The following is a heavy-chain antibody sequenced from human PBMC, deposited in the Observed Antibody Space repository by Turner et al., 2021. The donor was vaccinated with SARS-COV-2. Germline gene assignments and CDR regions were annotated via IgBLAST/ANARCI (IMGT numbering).Heavy chain of an antibody. CDR2: ISSRTICI. D-gene: IGHD3-3*01. CDR3: AREDDFWSGYQYYRMDV. V-gene: IGHV3-21*01. J-gene: IGHJ6*02. Sequence: EVQLVESGGGLVKPGGSLRLSCAASGFTFSSYSMNWVRQAPGRGLEWVSSISSRTICIYYADSVKGRFTISRDNAKNSLYLQMNSLRAEDTAVYYCAREDDFWSGYQYYRMDVWGQGTTVTVSS. CDR1: GFTFSSYS.